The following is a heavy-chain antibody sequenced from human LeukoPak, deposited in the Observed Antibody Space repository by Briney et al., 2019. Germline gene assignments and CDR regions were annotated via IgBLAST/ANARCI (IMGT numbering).Heavy chain of an antibody. D-gene: IGHD6-13*01. V-gene: IGHV3-48*01. Sequence: PGVSLRLSCAASGFNFNNYNMNWVRQAPGKGLEGVSYITLISSTTYYAASVKGRFTISRDNAKKSLYLQMNSLRAEDTAVYYCAREPSYSSSWYTTCDHWGQGILVTVSS. J-gene: IGHJ5*02. CDR2: ITLISSTT. CDR3: AREPSYSSSWYTTCDH. CDR1: GFNFNNYN.